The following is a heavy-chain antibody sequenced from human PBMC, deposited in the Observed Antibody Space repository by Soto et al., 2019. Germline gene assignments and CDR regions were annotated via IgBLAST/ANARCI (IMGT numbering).Heavy chain of an antibody. V-gene: IGHV4-59*01. CDR3: ARGHYGDYEGYYYYYMDV. Sequence: PSETLSLTCTVSGGSISSYYWSWIRQPPGKGLEWIGYIYYSGSTNYNPSLKSRVTISVDTSKNQFSLKLSSVAAADTAVYYCARGHYGDYEGYYYYYMDVWGKGTTVTVSS. J-gene: IGHJ6*03. CDR1: GGSISSYY. D-gene: IGHD4-17*01. CDR2: IYYSGST.